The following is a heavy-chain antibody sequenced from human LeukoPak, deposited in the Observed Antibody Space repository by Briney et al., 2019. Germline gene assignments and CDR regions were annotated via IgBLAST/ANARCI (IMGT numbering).Heavy chain of an antibody. CDR3: ARGGTSGYSSTRHFWGGNYYFDY. V-gene: IGHV3-7*01. D-gene: IGHD2-2*01. CDR2: INQDGSEK. CDR1: GFTVSSNY. Sequence: GGSLRLSCAASGFTVSSNYMSWVRQAPGQWLEWVANINQDGSEKYYLDSAKGRFTISRDNARNSLYLQVNSLRAEDTAVYYCARGGTSGYSSTRHFWGGNYYFDYWGQGSLVTVSS. J-gene: IGHJ4*02.